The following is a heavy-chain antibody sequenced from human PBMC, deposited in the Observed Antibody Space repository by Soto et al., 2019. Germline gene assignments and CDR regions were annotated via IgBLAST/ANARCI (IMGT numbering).Heavy chain of an antibody. CDR2: IWYDGSNT. V-gene: IGHV3-33*01. D-gene: IGHD6-19*01. J-gene: IGHJ5*02. Sequence: GALRLSCAASGFIFSSYGMHWVRQAPGKGLEWVAVIWYDGSNTYYADPVKGRFTISRDNSKNTLFLQMNSLRDEDTAVYYCASSAAWGRGTLVTVSS. CDR1: GFIFSSYG. CDR3: ASSAA.